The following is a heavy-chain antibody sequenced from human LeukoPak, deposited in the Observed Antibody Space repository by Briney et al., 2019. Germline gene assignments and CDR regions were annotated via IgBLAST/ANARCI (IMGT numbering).Heavy chain of an antibody. J-gene: IGHJ4*02. V-gene: IGHV1-46*01. Sequence: ALVKVSCKASGYTFTGYYIHWVRQAPGQGLEWMGIINPGDGTTSYAQKFQGRVTMTRDTSTSTVYMELRSLRSEDTAVYYCARAPANKYDSRLSEDYWGQGTLVTVSS. CDR2: INPGDGTT. CDR1: GYTFTGYY. CDR3: ARAPANKYDSRLSEDY. D-gene: IGHD3-22*01.